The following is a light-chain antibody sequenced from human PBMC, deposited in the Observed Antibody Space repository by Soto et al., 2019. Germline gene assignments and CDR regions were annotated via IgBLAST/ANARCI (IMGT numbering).Light chain of an antibody. V-gene: IGLV2-14*02. Sequence: ALTPPASLSASPGQSITIPLPGTSRVVGSYNLVSWFQQHPGKVPKLLIYEGTKRPSGLSDRFSGSKSGNTASLTVSGLQAEDEADYYCSSHAGSNNYVFGTGTKVTVL. CDR2: EGT. CDR3: SSHAGSNNYV. J-gene: IGLJ1*01. CDR1: SRVVGSYNL.